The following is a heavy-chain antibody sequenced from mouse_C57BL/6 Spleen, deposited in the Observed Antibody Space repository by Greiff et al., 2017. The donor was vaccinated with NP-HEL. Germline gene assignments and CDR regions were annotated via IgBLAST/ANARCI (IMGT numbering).Heavy chain of an antibody. J-gene: IGHJ4*01. D-gene: IGHD1-1*01. CDR2: IDPSDSYT. CDR1: GYTFTSYW. Sequence: QVQLQQPGAELVMPGASVKLSCKASGYTFTSYWMHWVKQRPGQGLEWIGEIDPSDSYTNYNQKFKGKSTLTVDKSSSTAYMQLSSLTSEDSAVYYCARGTTVVALDYYAMDDWGQGTSVTVSS. V-gene: IGHV1-69*01. CDR3: ARGTTVVALDYYAMDD.